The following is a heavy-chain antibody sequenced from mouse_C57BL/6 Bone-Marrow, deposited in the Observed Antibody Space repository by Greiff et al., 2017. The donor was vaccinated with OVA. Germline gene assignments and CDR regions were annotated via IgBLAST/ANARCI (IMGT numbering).Heavy chain of an antibody. Sequence: EVQRVESGGGLVQPGGSLKLSCAASGFTFSDYYMYWVRQTPEKRLEWVAYISNGGGSTYYPDTVKGRFTISRDNAKNTLYLQMGRLKSEDTAMYYCARRDDGYYYWYFDVWGTGTTVTVSS. CDR2: ISNGGGST. CDR1: GFTFSDYY. D-gene: IGHD2-3*01. V-gene: IGHV5-12*01. J-gene: IGHJ1*03. CDR3: ARRDDGYYYWYFDV.